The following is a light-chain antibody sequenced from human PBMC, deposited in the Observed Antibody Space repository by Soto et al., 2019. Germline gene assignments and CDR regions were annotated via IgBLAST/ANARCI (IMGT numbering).Light chain of an antibody. CDR1: QSVSSS. J-gene: IGKJ1*01. Sequence: TQSPGTLSLSPGERATLSCRASQSVSSSYLAWYQQKPGKAPKLLIYDASSLESGVPSRFSGSGSGTEFTLTISSLQPDDFATYYCQQYNSYSTFGQGTKVEIK. CDR2: DAS. V-gene: IGKV1-5*01. CDR3: QQYNSYST.